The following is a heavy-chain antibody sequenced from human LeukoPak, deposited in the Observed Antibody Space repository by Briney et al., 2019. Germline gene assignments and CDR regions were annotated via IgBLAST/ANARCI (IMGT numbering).Heavy chain of an antibody. CDR3: AKDFRSPTRSGYSYGMDV. D-gene: IGHD5-12*01. J-gene: IGHJ6*02. V-gene: IGHV3-43*01. CDR1: GFTFDDYT. CDR2: ISWDGGST. Sequence: GGSLRLSCAASGFTFDDYTMDWVRQAPGKGLEWVSLISWDGGSTYYADSVKGRFTISRDNSKNSLYLQMNSLRTEDTALYYCAKDFRSPTRSGYSYGMDVWGQGTTVTVSS.